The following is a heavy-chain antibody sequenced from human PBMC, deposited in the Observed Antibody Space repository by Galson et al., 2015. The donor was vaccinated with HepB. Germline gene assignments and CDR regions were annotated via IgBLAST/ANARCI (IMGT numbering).Heavy chain of an antibody. Sequence: SVKVSCKASGGTFSSYAISWVRQAPGQGLEWMGRIIPILGIANYAQKFQGRVTITADKSTSTAYMELSSLRSEDTAVYYCARVRVRGVNPDAFDIWGQGTMVTVSS. CDR3: ARVRVRGVNPDAFDI. J-gene: IGHJ3*02. D-gene: IGHD3-10*01. V-gene: IGHV1-69*04. CDR1: GGTFSSYA. CDR2: IIPILGIA.